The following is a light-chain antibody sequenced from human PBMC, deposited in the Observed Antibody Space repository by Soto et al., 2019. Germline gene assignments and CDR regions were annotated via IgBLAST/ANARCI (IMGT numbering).Light chain of an antibody. Sequence: EVVLTHSPFTLSLSPGEIATLSCMASQSFRGLLAWYQQKPGQAPRLLIYDAYNRATGIPPRFSGSGSGTDFTLTTSSLEPEDSAVYYCQQRHMWPITFGQGTRLEIK. V-gene: IGKV3-11*01. J-gene: IGKJ5*01. CDR2: DAY. CDR1: QSFRGL. CDR3: QQRHMWPIT.